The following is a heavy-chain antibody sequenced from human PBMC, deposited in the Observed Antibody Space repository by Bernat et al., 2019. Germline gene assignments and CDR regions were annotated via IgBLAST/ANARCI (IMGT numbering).Heavy chain of an antibody. J-gene: IGHJ6*02. CDR1: GYTFTSYY. CDR2: INLSSGST. Sequence: QVQLVQSGAEVKKPGASVKVSCKVSGYTFTSYYMHWVRQAPGQGFEWMGIINLSSGSTSYAQKFQGRVTMTRDTSTSTVYMELSSLRSEDTAVYYCARVVGYYDSSGYYTDTYGMDVWGQGTTVTVSS. CDR3: ARVVGYYDSSGYYTDTYGMDV. D-gene: IGHD3-22*01. V-gene: IGHV1-46*01.